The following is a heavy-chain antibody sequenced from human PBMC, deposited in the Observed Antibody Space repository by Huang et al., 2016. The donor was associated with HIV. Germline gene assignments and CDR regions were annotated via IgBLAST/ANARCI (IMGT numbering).Heavy chain of an antibody. CDR2: IYWDDDK. V-gene: IGHV2-5*02. CDR1: GFSLNTSGVG. J-gene: IGHJ4*02. Sequence: QITLKESGPTLVKPTQTLTLACTFSGFSLNTSGVGVAWIRQPPGKALEWLALIYWDDDKRYRPYLKSRLTISKDPSNNQVVLTMTNMDPVDTASYFCAHIGDIFAAYSPEYFDYWGQGALVTVSS. CDR3: AHIGDIFAAYSPEYFDY. D-gene: IGHD2-15*01.